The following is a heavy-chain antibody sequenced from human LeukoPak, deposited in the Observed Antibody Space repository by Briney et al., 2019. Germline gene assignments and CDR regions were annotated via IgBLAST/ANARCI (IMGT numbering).Heavy chain of an antibody. Sequence: GGSLRLSCAASGFTFSDYYMSWIRQAPGKGLEWISYVSSGGSTIYYADSVRGQFTISRDNAKKSLYLQMNSLRAEDTAVYYCARVQKGIAAAGTGGGWFEPWGQGTLVTVS. CDR3: ARVQKGIAAAGTGGGWFEP. V-gene: IGHV3-11*01. CDR1: GFTFSDYY. J-gene: IGHJ5*02. D-gene: IGHD6-13*01. CDR2: VSSGGSTI.